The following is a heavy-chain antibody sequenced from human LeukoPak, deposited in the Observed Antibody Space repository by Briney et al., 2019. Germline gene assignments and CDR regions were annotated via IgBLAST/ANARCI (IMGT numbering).Heavy chain of an antibody. CDR2: IIPIFGTA. Sequence: GASVKDSCKASGGTFSSYAISWVRQAPGQGLEWMGGIIPIFGTANYAQKFQGRVTITADESTSTAYMELSSLRSEDTAVYYCAGGVSITMVRGVILDYWGQGTLVSVSS. D-gene: IGHD3-10*01. J-gene: IGHJ4*02. V-gene: IGHV1-69*13. CDR3: AGGVSITMVRGVILDY. CDR1: GGTFSSYA.